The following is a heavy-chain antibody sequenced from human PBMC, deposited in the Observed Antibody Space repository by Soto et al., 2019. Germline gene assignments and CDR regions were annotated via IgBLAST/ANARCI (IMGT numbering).Heavy chain of an antibody. CDR2: ISYDGSNK. D-gene: IGHD2-21*02. V-gene: IGHV3-30-3*01. CDR3: ARDSDGSSNFDY. Sequence: GGSLRLSCAASGFTFSSYAMHWVRQAPGKGLEWVAVISYDGSNKYYADSVKGRFTISRDNSKNTLYLQMNSLRAEDTAVYYCARDSDGSSNFDYWGQGTLVTVSS. J-gene: IGHJ4*02. CDR1: GFTFSSYA.